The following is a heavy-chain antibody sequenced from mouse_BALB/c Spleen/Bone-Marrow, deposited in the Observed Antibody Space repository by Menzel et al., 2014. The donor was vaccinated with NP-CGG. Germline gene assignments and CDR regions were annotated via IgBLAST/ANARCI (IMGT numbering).Heavy chain of an antibody. D-gene: IGHD2-3*01. V-gene: IGHV1-54*01. Sequence: QVQLQQSGAKLVRSGTSVKVSCKASGYAFTDYLMEWLKQRPGQGLEWIGVINPGSGSTNYNEKFKDKATLTADKSSSTAYMQLSSLTSDDSAVYFCARYDGYFDYWGQGTILTVSS. J-gene: IGHJ2*01. CDR3: ARYDGYFDY. CDR2: INPGSGST. CDR1: GYAFTDYL.